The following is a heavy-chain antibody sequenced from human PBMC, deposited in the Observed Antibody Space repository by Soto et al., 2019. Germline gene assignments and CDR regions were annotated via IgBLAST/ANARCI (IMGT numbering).Heavy chain of an antibody. J-gene: IGHJ4*02. V-gene: IGHV3-23*01. D-gene: IGHD3-3*01. CDR2: ISGSGGNT. CDR3: AKEGAVLRFLEWFPSEDYFDY. Sequence: GGSLRLSCAASGFTFSSYAMSWVRQAPGKGLEWVSAISGSGGNTYYADSVKGRFTISRDNSKNTLYLQMNSLRAEDTAVYYCAKEGAVLRFLEWFPSEDYFDYWGQGTLVTVSS. CDR1: GFTFSSYA.